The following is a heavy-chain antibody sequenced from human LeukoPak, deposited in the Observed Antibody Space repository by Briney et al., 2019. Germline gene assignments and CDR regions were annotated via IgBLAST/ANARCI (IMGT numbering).Heavy chain of an antibody. D-gene: IGHD2-15*01. CDR2: ISGDGGST. J-gene: IGHJ4*02. V-gene: IGHV3-43*02. CDR3: AKAGYCRGYLLHFLDY. Sequence: GGSLRLSCAASGFTFDDYAMHWVRPAPGKGLEWVSLISGDGGSTYYADSVKGRFTISRDNSKNSLYQQMTSLITEDTALNYSAKAGYCRGYLLHFLDYWGQGTLVTVSS. CDR1: GFTFDDYA.